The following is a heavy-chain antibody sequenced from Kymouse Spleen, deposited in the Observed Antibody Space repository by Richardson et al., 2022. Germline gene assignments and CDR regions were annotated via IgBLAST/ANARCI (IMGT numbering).Heavy chain of an antibody. J-gene: IGHJ5*02. CDR3: ARGVGSSSRNWFDP. D-gene: IGHD6-13*01. CDR2: INHSGST. Sequence: QVQLQQWGAGLLKPSETLSLTCAVYGGSFSGYYWSWIRQPPGKGLEWIGEINHSGSTNYNPSLKSRVTISVDTSKNQFSLKLSSVTAADTAVYYCARGVGSSSRNWFDPWGQGTLVTVSS. V-gene: IGHV4-34*01. CDR1: GGSFSGYY.